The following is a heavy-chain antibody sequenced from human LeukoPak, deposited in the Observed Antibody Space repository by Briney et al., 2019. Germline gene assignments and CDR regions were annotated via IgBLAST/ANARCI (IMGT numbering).Heavy chain of an antibody. V-gene: IGHV3-23*01. CDR1: GFTFSTYG. CDR3: ARDHTFYGMDV. CDR2: ISGSGGST. J-gene: IGHJ6*02. Sequence: GGSLRLSCTASGFTFSTYGMTWVRQAPGEGLEWVSAISGSGGSTYYADSVKGRFTISRDNSKNTLYLQMNSLRSDDTAVYYCARDHTFYGMDVWGQGTTVTVSS. D-gene: IGHD3-16*01.